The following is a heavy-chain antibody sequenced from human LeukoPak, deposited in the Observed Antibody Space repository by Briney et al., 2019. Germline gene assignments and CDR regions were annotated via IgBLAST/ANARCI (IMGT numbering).Heavy chain of an antibody. CDR1: GGSFSGYY. CDR2: INHSGST. CDR3: ARQGIAPTFFDY. J-gene: IGHJ4*02. D-gene: IGHD6-13*01. V-gene: IGHV4-34*01. Sequence: SETLSLTCAVYGGSFSGYYWSWIRQPPGKGLEWIGEINHSGSTNYNPSLKSRVTISVDTSKNQFSLKLSSVTAADTAVYYCARQGIAPTFFDYWGQGTLVTVSS.